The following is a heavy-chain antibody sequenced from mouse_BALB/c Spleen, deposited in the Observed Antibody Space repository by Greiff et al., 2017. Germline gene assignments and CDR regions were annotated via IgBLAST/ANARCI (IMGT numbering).Heavy chain of an antibody. CDR1: GFTFSSYA. CDR3: ARGRGITTIAY. CDR2: ISSGGST. D-gene: IGHD2-4*01. J-gene: IGHJ3*01. V-gene: IGHV5-6-5*01. Sequence: EVKLLESGGGLVKPGGSLKLSCAASGFTFSSYAMSWVRQTPEKRLEWVASISSGGSTYYPDSVKGRCTISRDNARNILYLQMSRRRSEDTATYYCARGRGITTIAYWGQGTLVTVSA.